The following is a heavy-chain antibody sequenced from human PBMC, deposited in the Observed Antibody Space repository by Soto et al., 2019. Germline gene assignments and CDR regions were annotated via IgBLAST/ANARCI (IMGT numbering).Heavy chain of an antibody. CDR2: IYYSGST. J-gene: IGHJ4*02. Sequence: PSETLSLTCTVSGGSISGGGSYWTWIRQHPGGGLEWIGYIYYSGSTFYNPSLKSRVALSVDTSKNQFSLRLTSVTAADTAVYYCARAIMYYFDYWGQGTLVTVSS. D-gene: IGHD3-16*01. CDR3: ARAIMYYFDY. V-gene: IGHV4-31*03. CDR1: GGSISGGGSY.